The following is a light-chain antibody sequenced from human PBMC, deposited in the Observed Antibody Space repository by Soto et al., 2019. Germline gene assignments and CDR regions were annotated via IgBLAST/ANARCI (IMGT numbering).Light chain of an antibody. V-gene: IGKV1-39*01. CDR3: QQSYRTPYT. J-gene: IGKJ2*01. CDR2: GAS. Sequence: DIQMTQSPSSLSASVGDRVTITCRASQSISIYLKWYQQKPGKAPKVLIYGASSLQSGVPSRFSGSGSGTDFTLTISSLQPEDFATYYCQQSYRTPYTFGQGTKLEIK. CDR1: QSISIY.